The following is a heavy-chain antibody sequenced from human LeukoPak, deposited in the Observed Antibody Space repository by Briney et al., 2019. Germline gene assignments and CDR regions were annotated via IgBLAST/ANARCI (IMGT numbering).Heavy chain of an antibody. CDR2: ISGSGGST. CDR3: ARASHSGSYFDY. V-gene: IGHV3-23*01. CDR1: GFTFSSYA. J-gene: IGHJ4*02. Sequence: GGSLRLSCAASGFTFSSYAMSWVRQAPGKGLEWVSLISGSGGSTYYADSVKGRFTISRENAKNSLYLQMNSLRAGDTAVYYCARASHSGSYFDYWGQGTLVTVSS. D-gene: IGHD1-26*01.